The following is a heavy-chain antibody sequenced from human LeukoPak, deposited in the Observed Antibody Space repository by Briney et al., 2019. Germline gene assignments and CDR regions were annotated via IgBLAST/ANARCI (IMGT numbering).Heavy chain of an antibody. J-gene: IGHJ4*02. CDR3: AREPTTVSPPG. CDR1: GFTFSGYW. V-gene: IGHV3-7*01. CDR2: IKQDGNDK. D-gene: IGHD4-11*01. Sequence: GGSLRLSCAASGFTFSGYWMSWLRQAPAKGLEWVANIKQDGNDKYHGDSVKGRFTLSRDNAKNSLFLEMKSLRAEDTAVEYCAREPTTVSPPGWGQGTLVSVSS.